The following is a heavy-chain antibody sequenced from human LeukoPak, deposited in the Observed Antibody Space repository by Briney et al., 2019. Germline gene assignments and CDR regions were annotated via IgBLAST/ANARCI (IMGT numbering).Heavy chain of an antibody. CDR3: ARSTDYYRHNWFDS. CDR2: IYPGDSDT. CDR1: GYKFTTYW. V-gene: IGHV5-51*01. D-gene: IGHD1-26*01. Sequence: GESLKTSCEPSGYKFTTYWISWVRQMPGKGLEWVGGIYPGDSDTRYSPSFQGRVTISADTSCSTAYLQWVSLSTSDSAVYYCARSTDYYRHNWFDSWGQGTLVTVSS. J-gene: IGHJ5*01.